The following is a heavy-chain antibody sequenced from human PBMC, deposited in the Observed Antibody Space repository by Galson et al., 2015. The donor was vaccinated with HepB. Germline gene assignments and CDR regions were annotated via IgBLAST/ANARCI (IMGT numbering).Heavy chain of an antibody. CDR1: VLALTGHD. V-gene: IGHV3-66*01. CDR3: ARAKDYGDPGGFDY. D-gene: IGHD4-17*01. Sequence: LRLSCAASVLALTGHDSSSARQAPGKGLEGVSIIYSGGNTDYADSVKGRFTISRDKSKNTLYLQMNSLRAEDPAVYYCARAKDYGDPGGFDYWGQGTLVTVSS. CDR2: IYSGGNT. J-gene: IGHJ4*02.